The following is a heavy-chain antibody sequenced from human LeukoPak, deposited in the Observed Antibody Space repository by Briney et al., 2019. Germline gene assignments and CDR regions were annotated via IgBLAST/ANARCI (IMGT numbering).Heavy chain of an antibody. CDR2: ISYDGSNK. V-gene: IGHV3-30-3*01. D-gene: IGHD4-17*01. CDR1: GFTFSSYA. J-gene: IGHJ4*02. CDR3: ARDQDGEIDY. Sequence: GGSLGLSCAASGFTFSSYAMHWVRQAPGKGLEWVAVISYDGSNKYYADSVKGRFTISRDNSKNTLCLQMNSLRAEDTAVYYCARDQDGEIDYWGQGTLVTVSS.